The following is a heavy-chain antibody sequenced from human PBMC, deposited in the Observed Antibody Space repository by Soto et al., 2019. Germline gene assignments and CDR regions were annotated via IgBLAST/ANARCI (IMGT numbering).Heavy chain of an antibody. CDR2: INPSGGSP. Sequence: GASVRVSCKASAYTFTSYFMHWVRQAPGQGLEWMGIINPSGGSPTYAQQFQGRITMTSDASTSTVFMDLSSLRSEDTAMYYCARESSGFDYWGQGTLVTVSS. CDR3: ARESSGFDY. CDR1: AYTFTSYF. V-gene: IGHV1-46*01. J-gene: IGHJ4*02.